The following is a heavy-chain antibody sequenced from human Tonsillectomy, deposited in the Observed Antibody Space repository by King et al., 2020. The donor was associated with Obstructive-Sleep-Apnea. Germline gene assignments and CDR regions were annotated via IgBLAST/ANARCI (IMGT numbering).Heavy chain of an antibody. V-gene: IGHV3-30*04. CDR1: GFTFSSYA. CDR2: MSYDGSNK. CDR3: ARDHTMGATLSGLDI. D-gene: IGHD1-26*01. Sequence: VQLVESGGGVVQPGRSLRLSCAASGFTFSSYAMHWVRQAPGEGLEWVAVMSYDGSNKYYADSVKGRFTISRDNSKNTLSLQMNSLRSEDTSVYYCARDHTMGATLSGLDIWGQGTMVTVSS. J-gene: IGHJ3*02.